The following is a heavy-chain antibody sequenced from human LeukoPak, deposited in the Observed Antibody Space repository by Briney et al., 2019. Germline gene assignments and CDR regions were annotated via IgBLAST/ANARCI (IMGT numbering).Heavy chain of an antibody. CDR2: IYHSGST. D-gene: IGHD2-2*03. CDR1: GYSISSGYY. J-gene: IGHJ5*02. CDR3: ARGLDIVVVPAAKPGSWFDP. Sequence: SETLSLTCTVSGYSISSGYYWGWIRQPPGKGLEWIGSIYHSGSTYYNPSLKSRVTISVDTSKNQFSLKLSSVTAADTAVYYCARGLDIVVVPAAKPGSWFDPWGQGTLVTVSS. V-gene: IGHV4-38-2*02.